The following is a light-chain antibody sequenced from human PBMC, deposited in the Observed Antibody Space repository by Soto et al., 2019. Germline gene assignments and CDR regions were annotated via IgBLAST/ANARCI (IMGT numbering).Light chain of an antibody. V-gene: IGKV3-20*01. CDR3: QQYGSSLT. Sequence: EIVLTQSPGSLSSSPGERATLSCRASQSISSPYLAWYQQKPGQAPRLLIYGASSRATGIPDRFTGSDSGSGTDFTLTISRLEPEDFAVYYCQQYGSSLTFGGGTKVEIK. CDR2: GAS. J-gene: IGKJ4*01. CDR1: QSISSPY.